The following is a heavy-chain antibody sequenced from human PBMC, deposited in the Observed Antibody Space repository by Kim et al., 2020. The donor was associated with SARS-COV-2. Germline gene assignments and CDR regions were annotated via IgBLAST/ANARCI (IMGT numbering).Heavy chain of an antibody. D-gene: IGHD3-22*01. CDR1: GFTFSSFS. Sequence: GGSLRLSCAASGFTFSSFSMHWIRQAPGRGLEWVSSITGYNDNKYYADSLKGRFTISRDNPKNTVFLQMNTLRAEDTAIYFCARMGSLFYYSRGTYNDFFDLGGEGALVTVFS. J-gene: IGHJ4*02. CDR3: ARMGSLFYYSRGTYNDFFDL. CDR2: ITGYNDNK. V-gene: IGHV3-21*01.